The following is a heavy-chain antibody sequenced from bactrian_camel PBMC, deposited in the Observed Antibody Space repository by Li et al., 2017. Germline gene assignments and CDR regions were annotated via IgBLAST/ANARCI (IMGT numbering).Heavy chain of an antibody. CDR1: GSSYGFNC. Sequence: QVQLVESGGGSVEAGGSLRLSCAASGSSYGFNCLAWFRQPPGKSREGIAAFTTRARSAEYADSVKGRFTVSADNAKRTLYLQMNSLEPSDTATYYCAAARDDARRACTGDSLLKFSFWGQGTQVTVS. CDR3: AAARDDARRACTGDSLLKFSF. J-gene: IGHJ6*01. D-gene: IGHD1*01. V-gene: IGHV3S1*01. CDR2: FTTRARSA.